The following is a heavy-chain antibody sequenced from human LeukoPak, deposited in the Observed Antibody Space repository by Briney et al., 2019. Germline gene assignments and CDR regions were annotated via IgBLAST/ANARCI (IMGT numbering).Heavy chain of an antibody. CDR2: ISWHSGSI. CDR3: AKDPYSSCWYGWFDP. J-gene: IGHJ5*02. CDR1: GFTFDDYA. D-gene: IGHD6-19*01. Sequence: PGRSLRLSCAASGFTFDDYAMHWVRQAPGKGLEWVSGISWHSGSIGYAGSVKGRFTISRDNAKNSLYLQMNSLRAEDTALYYCAKDPYSSCWYGWFDPWGQGTLVTVSS. V-gene: IGHV3-9*01.